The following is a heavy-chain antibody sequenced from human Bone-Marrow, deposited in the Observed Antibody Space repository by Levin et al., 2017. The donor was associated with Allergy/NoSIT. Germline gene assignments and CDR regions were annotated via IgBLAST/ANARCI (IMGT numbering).Heavy chain of an antibody. CDR2: IIPIFGTA. CDR1: GGTFSSYA. D-gene: IGHD3-10*01. CDR3: ARDYYGSGSSLGFFWFDP. Sequence: ASVKVSCKASGGTFSSYAISWVRQAPGQGLEWMGGIIPIFGTANYAQKFQGRVTITADESTSTAYMELSSLRSEDTAVYYCARDYYGSGSSLGFFWFDPWGQGTLVTVSS. V-gene: IGHV1-69*13. J-gene: IGHJ5*02.